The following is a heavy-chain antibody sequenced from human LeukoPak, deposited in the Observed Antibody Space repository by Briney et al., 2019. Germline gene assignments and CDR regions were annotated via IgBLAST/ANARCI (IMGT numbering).Heavy chain of an antibody. V-gene: IGHV1-18*01. J-gene: IGHJ5*02. Sequence: ASVKVSCKGSGFTFTSYGISWGGQAPGQGVEWMGWISAYNGDTKYSQKLQGRVTMTTDTSTSTAYMDLRSLRSDDTAVYYCAREASTTWPNWFDPWGQGTLVTVSS. D-gene: IGHD1-14*01. CDR2: ISAYNGDT. CDR1: GFTFTSYG. CDR3: AREASTTWPNWFDP.